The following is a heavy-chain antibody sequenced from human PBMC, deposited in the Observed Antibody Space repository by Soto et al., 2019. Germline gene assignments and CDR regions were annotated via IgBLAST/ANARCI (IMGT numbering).Heavy chain of an antibody. CDR1: GFTFSSYS. D-gene: IGHD1-26*01. CDR3: ARDHSGSYWAMEKYYFDY. CDR2: ISSSSSYI. Sequence: GGSLRLSCAASGFTFSSYSMNWVRQAPGKGLEWVSSISSSSSYIYYADSVKGRFTISRDNAKNSLYLQMNSLRAEDTAVDYCARDHSGSYWAMEKYYFDYWGQGTLVTVSS. J-gene: IGHJ4*02. V-gene: IGHV3-21*01.